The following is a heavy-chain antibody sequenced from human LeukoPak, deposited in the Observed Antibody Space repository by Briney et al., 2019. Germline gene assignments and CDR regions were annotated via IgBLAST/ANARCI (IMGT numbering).Heavy chain of an antibody. V-gene: IGHV4-38-2*02. CDR1: GYSISSGYY. J-gene: IGHJ4*02. CDR3: ARGGGWPRFDY. D-gene: IGHD2-15*01. Sequence: PSETLSLTCTVSGYSISSGYYWGWIRQPPGKGLEWIGSIYHSGSTYYNPSLKSRVTISVDTSKNQFSLKLSSVTAADTAVYYCARGGGWPRFDYWGQGTLVTVSS. CDR2: IYHSGST.